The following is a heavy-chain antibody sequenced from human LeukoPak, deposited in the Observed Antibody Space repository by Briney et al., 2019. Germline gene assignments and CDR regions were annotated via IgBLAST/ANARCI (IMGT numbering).Heavy chain of an antibody. CDR2: ITSTSTYI. CDR3: VRRGPNNSGLDY. CDR1: GFTFSSYS. Sequence: KSGGSLRLSCAASGFTFSSYSFNWVRQAPGKGLEWVAPITSTSTYIYYADSVQGRFAVSRDNAKNSLYLQMNSLRAEDTAVFYCVRRGPNNSGLDYWGQGTLVTVSS. J-gene: IGHJ4*02. V-gene: IGHV3-21*01. D-gene: IGHD5-12*01.